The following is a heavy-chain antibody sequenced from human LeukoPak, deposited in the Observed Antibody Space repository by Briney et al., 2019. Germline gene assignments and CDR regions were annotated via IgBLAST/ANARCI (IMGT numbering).Heavy chain of an antibody. J-gene: IGHJ4*02. V-gene: IGHV1-69*13. D-gene: IGHD1-20*01. CDR3: ASPPRVWDNWNDLRFDY. CDR1: GGTFSSYA. Sequence: ASVKVPCKASGGTFSSYAISWVRQAPGQGLEWMGGIIPMFGTANYAQKFQGRVTITADESTSTAYMELSSLRSEDTAVYYCASPPRVWDNWNDLRFDYWGQGTPVTVSS. CDR2: IIPMFGTA.